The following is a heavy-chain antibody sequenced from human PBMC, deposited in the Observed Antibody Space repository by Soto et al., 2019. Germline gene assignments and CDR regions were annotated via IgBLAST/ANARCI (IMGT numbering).Heavy chain of an antibody. V-gene: IGHV4-28*01. CDR1: GYSISSSNW. CDR3: AVAMTTVTTYDY. D-gene: IGHD4-17*01. CDR2: FYYSGIT. J-gene: IGHJ4*02. Sequence: PSETLSLTCAVSGYSISSSNWWGWIRQPPGMGLVWFGYFYYSGITYYNPSLKSRVTMSADTSKNQFSLKLSSVTAADTAVYYCAVAMTTVTTYDYWGQGTLVTVSS.